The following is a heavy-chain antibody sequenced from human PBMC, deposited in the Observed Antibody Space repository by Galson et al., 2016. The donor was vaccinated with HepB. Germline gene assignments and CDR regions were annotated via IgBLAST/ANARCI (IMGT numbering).Heavy chain of an antibody. V-gene: IGHV4-59*12. Sequence: TLSLTCTVSGGFIRSYYWSWIRQPPGKGLEWIGYIYYSGSANYNPSLKSRVTISVDKSKNQFSLKLSSVTAADTAVYYCARVTWGPNGMDVWGQGTTVTVSS. D-gene: IGHD3-16*01. J-gene: IGHJ6*02. CDR3: ARVTWGPNGMDV. CDR1: GGFIRSYY. CDR2: IYYSGSA.